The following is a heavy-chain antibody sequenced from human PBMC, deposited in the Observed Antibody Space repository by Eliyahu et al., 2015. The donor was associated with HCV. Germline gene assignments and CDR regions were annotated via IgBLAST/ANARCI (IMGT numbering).Heavy chain of an antibody. CDR1: GFTFSGHS. CDR2: TTGSGXST. V-gene: IGHV3-23*01. J-gene: IGHJ4*01. Sequence: EVQMLESGGGLVQPGGSLRLSCAASGFTFSGHSMTWVRQXPGKGLGWVXATTGSGXSTSYADPVKGRFTMSRDNSKNTXYLQMNSLRADDTAVYYCAKTQGYFDYWGHGTLVTVSS. CDR3: AKTQGYFDY.